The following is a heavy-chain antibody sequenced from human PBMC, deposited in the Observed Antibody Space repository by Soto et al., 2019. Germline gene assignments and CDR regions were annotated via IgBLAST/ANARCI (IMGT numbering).Heavy chain of an antibody. CDR3: ARQPPDSSSWYFDY. J-gene: IGHJ4*02. V-gene: IGHV4-31*03. Sequence: QVQLQESGPGLVKPSQTLSLTCTVSGGSISSGGYYWSWIRQHPGKGLEWIGYVYYSGSTYYNPSLKSRVTISVDTSKNQFSLKLSSVTAADTAVYYCARQPPDSSSWYFDYWGQGTLVTVSS. CDR1: GGSISSGGYY. CDR2: VYYSGST. D-gene: IGHD6-13*01.